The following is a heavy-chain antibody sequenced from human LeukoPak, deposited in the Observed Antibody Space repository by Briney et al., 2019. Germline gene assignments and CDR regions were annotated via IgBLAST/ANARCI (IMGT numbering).Heavy chain of an antibody. Sequence: SETLSLTCTVSGGSISSYYWSWIRQPPGKGLEWIGYIYYSGSTNYNPSLKSRVTISVDTSKNQFSLELSSVTAADTAVYYCARNSGWYEASIDYRGQGTLVTVSS. CDR3: ARNSGWYEASIDY. CDR2: IYYSGST. CDR1: GGSISSYY. J-gene: IGHJ4*02. D-gene: IGHD6-19*01. V-gene: IGHV4-59*01.